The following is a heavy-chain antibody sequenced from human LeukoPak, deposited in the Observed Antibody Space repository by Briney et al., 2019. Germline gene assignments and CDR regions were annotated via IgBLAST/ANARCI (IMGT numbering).Heavy chain of an antibody. CDR3: AREMGIPLDY. CDR2: ITWDGGSA. J-gene: IGHJ4*02. CDR1: GFTFDDYT. V-gene: IGHV3-43*01. Sequence: GGSLRLSCAASGFTFDDYTMHWVRQAPGKGLEWVSLITWDGGSAFYADSVKGRFTISRDNSKNSLYVQMNSLRAEDTAVYYCAREMGIPLDYWGQGTLVTVSS. D-gene: IGHD7-27*01.